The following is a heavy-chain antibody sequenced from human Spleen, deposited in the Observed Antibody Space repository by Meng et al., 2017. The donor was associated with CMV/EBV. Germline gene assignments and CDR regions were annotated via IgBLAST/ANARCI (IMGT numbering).Heavy chain of an antibody. D-gene: IGHD2-15*01. CDR2: IRSQAYTGTT. CDR1: GFTFGDHA. J-gene: IGHJ6*03. V-gene: IGHV3-49*04. Sequence: GGSLRLSCTGSGFTFGDHAMSWVRQAPGKGLEWVGFIRSQAYTGTTEYAASVKGRFTISRDDSKNIAYLQMDNLKTEDTAVYYCTRSQFSVALFYYYHMDVWGRGTTVTVS. CDR3: TRSQFSVALFYYYHMDV.